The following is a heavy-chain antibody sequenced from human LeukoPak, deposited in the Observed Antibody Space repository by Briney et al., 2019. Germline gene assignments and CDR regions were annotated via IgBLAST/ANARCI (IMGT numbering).Heavy chain of an antibody. J-gene: IGHJ3*02. CDR1: GFTFSSYA. Sequence: GGSLRLSCAASGFTFSSYAMSWVRQAPGKGLEWVSAISGSGGSTYYADSVKGRFTTSRDNSKNTLYLQMNSLRAEDTAVYYCAKDTAQGSAFDIWGQGTMVTVSS. CDR2: ISGSGGST. D-gene: IGHD5-18*01. CDR3: AKDTAQGSAFDI. V-gene: IGHV3-23*01.